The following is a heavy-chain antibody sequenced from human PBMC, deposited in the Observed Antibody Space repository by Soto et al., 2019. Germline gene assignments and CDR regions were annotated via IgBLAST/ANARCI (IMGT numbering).Heavy chain of an antibody. V-gene: IGHV4-4*07. J-gene: IGHJ5*02. Sequence: PSETLSLTCTFSVASISGFYWSWIRNSAGKGLEWIGRIYATGTTDYNPSLKSRVMMSVDTSKKQFSLKLRSVTAADTAVYYCVRDGTKTSRDWFEPWGQGISVIVSS. D-gene: IGHD1-1*01. CDR3: VRDGTKTSRDWFEP. CDR1: VASISGFY. CDR2: IYATGTT.